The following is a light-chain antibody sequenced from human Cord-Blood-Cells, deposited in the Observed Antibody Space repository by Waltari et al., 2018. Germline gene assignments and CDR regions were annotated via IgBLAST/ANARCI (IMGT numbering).Light chain of an antibody. Sequence: DTQMILSQSSLSASVADRVTITCRASQSISSYFNWYQQKPGKAPKLLIYAASSLQTGVPSRFSGSGSGTDFTLTISSLQPEDFATYYCQQSYSTPPAFGQGTKLEIK. CDR2: AAS. V-gene: IGKV1-39*01. CDR1: QSISSY. J-gene: IGKJ2*01. CDR3: QQSYSTPPA.